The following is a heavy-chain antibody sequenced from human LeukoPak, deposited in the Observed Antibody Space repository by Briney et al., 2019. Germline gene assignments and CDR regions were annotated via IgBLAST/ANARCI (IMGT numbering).Heavy chain of an antibody. V-gene: IGHV3-48*04. CDR3: AKGRGAARPGDFDY. D-gene: IGHD6-6*01. CDR1: GFTFRNFW. J-gene: IGHJ4*02. CDR2: ISSSGSTI. Sequence: GGSLRLSCGASGFTFRNFWMNWVRQAPGKGLEWVSYISSSGSTIYYADSVKGRFTISRDNAKNSLYLQMNSLRAEDTAVYYCAKGRGAARPGDFDYWGQGTLVTVSS.